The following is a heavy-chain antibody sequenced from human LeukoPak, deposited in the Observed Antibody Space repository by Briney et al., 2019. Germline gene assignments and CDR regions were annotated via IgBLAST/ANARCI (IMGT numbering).Heavy chain of an antibody. D-gene: IGHD1-26*01. J-gene: IGHJ6*02. CDR1: GRSIRGYH. CDR2: FYYCGST. V-gene: IGHV4-59*01. CDR3: ARDLVKEKPSGGFYYYGMDV. Sequence: SETLSLTCTVFGRSIRGYHGIWMRHPPGKGREWIGHFYYCGSTNFNPSLKSRVTISGDTSKNQFSLKVISVTAGDTAVYYCARDLVKEKPSGGFYYYGMDVWGQGTTVTVSS.